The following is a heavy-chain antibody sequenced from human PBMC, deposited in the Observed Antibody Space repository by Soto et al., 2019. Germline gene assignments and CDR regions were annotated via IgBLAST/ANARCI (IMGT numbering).Heavy chain of an antibody. D-gene: IGHD3-16*01. CDR1: GYTLTELS. CDR3: ATGKGAFDH. V-gene: IGHV1-24*01. J-gene: IGHJ4*02. Sequence: QVQLVQSGAEVKKPGASVKVSCKVSGYTLTELSMHWVRQAPGKGLEWMGGFDPEDGETIYAQKFQGRVTMTEDTSTGPAYMELRSLRSEETGVYDCATGKGAFDHWGQGTLVTVSS. CDR2: FDPEDGET.